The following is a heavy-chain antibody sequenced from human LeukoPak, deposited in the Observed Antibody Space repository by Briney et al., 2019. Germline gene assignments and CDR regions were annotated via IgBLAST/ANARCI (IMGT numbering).Heavy chain of an antibody. Sequence: GGTLRLSCAASGLTFSTLSMNWVRQAPGKGLEWISYISSGSNTIYYADSVKGRFTISRDNAKNSLYLQMNSLRAEDTAVYYCARDGPYSGYYFDYWGQGTLVTVSS. CDR3: ARDGPYSGYYFDY. CDR1: GLTFSTLS. D-gene: IGHD6-19*01. V-gene: IGHV3-48*04. CDR2: ISSGSNTI. J-gene: IGHJ4*02.